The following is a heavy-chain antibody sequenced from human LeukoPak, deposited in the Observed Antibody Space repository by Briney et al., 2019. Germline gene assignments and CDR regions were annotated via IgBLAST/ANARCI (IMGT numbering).Heavy chain of an antibody. CDR1: GFTFSSYS. D-gene: IGHD3-3*01. CDR2: ISSSSSYI. J-gene: IGHJ4*02. Sequence: GGSLRLSCAASGFTFSSYSMNWVRQAPGKGLEWVSSISSSSSYIYYADSVKGRFTISRDNAKNSLYLQMNSLRAEGTAVYYCARAYFSGPALGYYFDYWGQGTLVTVSS. CDR3: ARAYFSGPALGYYFDY. V-gene: IGHV3-21*01.